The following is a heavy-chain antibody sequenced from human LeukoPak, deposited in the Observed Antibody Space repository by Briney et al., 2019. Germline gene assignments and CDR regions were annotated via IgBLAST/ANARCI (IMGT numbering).Heavy chain of an antibody. CDR1: GFTVSTKY. Sequence: PGGSLRLSCAASGFTVSTKYMNWVRQAPGKGLEWVSIIYSGGDTYYADSVKGRFTISRDNSKNTLSLQMNSLRAEDTAVYYCARVGDHYHWYFDLWGRGTPVSVSS. D-gene: IGHD3-10*01. CDR3: ARVGDHYHWYFDL. CDR2: IYSGGDT. J-gene: IGHJ2*01. V-gene: IGHV3-53*01.